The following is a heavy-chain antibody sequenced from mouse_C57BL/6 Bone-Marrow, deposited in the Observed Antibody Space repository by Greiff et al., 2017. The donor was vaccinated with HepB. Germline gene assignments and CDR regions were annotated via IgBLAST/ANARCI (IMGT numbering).Heavy chain of an antibody. Sequence: EVKLQESGGGLVQPGGSLSLSCAASGFTFTDYYMSWVRQPPGKALEWLGFIRNKANGYTTEYSASVKGRFTISRDNSQSILYLQMNALRAEDSATYYCARYSNHFAYWGQGTLVTVSA. CDR1: GFTFTDYY. CDR2: IRNKANGYTT. V-gene: IGHV7-3*01. CDR3: ARYSNHFAY. J-gene: IGHJ3*01.